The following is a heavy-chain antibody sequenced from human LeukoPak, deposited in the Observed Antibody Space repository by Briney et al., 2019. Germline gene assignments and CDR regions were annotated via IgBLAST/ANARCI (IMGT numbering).Heavy chain of an antibody. Sequence: GGSLRLSCAASGFTFSSYAMSWVRQAPGKGLEWVSGISGGGADTYYADSVKGRFTVSRDNSKNTLYLQMNSLRADDTAIYYCARPGSSWSTYWYYDLWGRGTLVPVSS. J-gene: IGHJ2*01. CDR1: GFTFSSYA. D-gene: IGHD6-13*01. CDR2: ISGGGADT. V-gene: IGHV3-23*01. CDR3: ARPGSSWSTYWYYDL.